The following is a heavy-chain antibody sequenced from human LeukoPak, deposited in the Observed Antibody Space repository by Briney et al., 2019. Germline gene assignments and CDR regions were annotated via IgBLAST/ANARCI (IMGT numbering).Heavy chain of an antibody. V-gene: IGHV3-7*03. CDR2: IKPDGSDT. D-gene: IGHD2-2*01. J-gene: IGHJ4*02. CDR1: GFIFSNYY. CDR3: AKEGGYCSSASCSAYDY. Sequence: GGCLRLSCAASGFIFSNYYMAWVRQAPGKGLEWVANIKPDGSDTYYVDSVKGRFTISRDNSKNTLYLQVNSLGAEDTAVYYCAKEGGYCSSASCSAYDYWGQGTLVTVSS.